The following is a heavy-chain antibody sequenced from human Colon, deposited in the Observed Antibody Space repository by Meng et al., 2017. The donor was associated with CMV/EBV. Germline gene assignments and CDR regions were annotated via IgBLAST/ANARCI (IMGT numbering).Heavy chain of an antibody. CDR1: DDSIRSCY. J-gene: IGHJ4*02. CDR3: VRGGDLASQLPHGFDY. V-gene: IGHV4-59*01. D-gene: IGHD3-16*02. Sequence: SETLSLTCTVSDDSIRSCYWTWVRQTPERGLQWIGYIYHSETYDSGSTNYNPSLKTRVTMSLDTAKSQVSLSLASATAADTAVYYCVRGGDLASQLPHGFDYWGPGALVTVSS. CDR2: IYHSETYDSGST.